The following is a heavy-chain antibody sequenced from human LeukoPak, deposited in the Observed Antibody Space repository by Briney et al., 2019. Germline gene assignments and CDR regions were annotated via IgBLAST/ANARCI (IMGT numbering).Heavy chain of an antibody. Sequence: GGSLRLSCAASGFTFSSYGMHWVRQAPGKGLEGVAVIWYNGSNKYYADSVKGRFTISRDNSKNTLYLQMNSLRAEDTAVYYCARDPHYGDYESGGMDVWGQGTTVTVSS. V-gene: IGHV3-33*01. CDR3: ARDPHYGDYESGGMDV. CDR2: IWYNGSNK. J-gene: IGHJ6*02. CDR1: GFTFSSYG. D-gene: IGHD4-17*01.